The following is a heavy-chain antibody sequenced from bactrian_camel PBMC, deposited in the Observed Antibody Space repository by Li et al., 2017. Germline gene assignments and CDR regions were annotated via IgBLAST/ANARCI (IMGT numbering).Heavy chain of an antibody. CDR3: AVDKSIGAVAVRATPYFAF. V-gene: IGHV3S55*01. J-gene: IGHJ6*01. Sequence: HVQLVESGGGLVEPGGSLRLSCTTSGFAFGNFALAWFRQAPGKEREGVAAIDSDGRPTYVDSVKGRFTISKDNAKNTLYLQMDNLKPEDTAMYYCAVDKSIGAVAVRATPYFAFRGRGTQVTVS. CDR1: GFAFGNFA. CDR2: IDSDGRP. D-gene: IGHD1*01.